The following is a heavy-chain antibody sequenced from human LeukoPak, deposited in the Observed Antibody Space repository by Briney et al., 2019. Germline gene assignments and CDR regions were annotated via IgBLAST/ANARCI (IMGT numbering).Heavy chain of an antibody. D-gene: IGHD3-16*02. Sequence: PGGSLRLSCAASGFTFSSYAMSWVRQAPGKGLEWVSAISGSGGSTYYADSVKGRFTISRDTSKNTLYLQMNSLRAEDTAVYYCARVSDYDYVWGSYRYNWFDPWGQGTLVTVSS. CDR3: ARVSDYDYVWGSYRYNWFDP. CDR2: ISGSGGST. V-gene: IGHV3-23*01. J-gene: IGHJ5*02. CDR1: GFTFSSYA.